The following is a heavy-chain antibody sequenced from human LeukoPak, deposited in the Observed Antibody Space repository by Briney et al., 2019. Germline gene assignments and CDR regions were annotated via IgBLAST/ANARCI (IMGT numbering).Heavy chain of an antibody. J-gene: IGHJ4*02. Sequence: ASVKVSCKASGCTFTSYGISWVRQAPGQGLEWMGWISAYNGNTNYAQKLQGRVTMTTDTSTSTAYMELRSLRSDDTAVYYCARGLGIRYFDWLLFYWGQGTLVTVSS. V-gene: IGHV1-18*01. CDR1: GCTFTSYG. CDR2: ISAYNGNT. D-gene: IGHD3-9*01. CDR3: ARGLGIRYFDWLLFY.